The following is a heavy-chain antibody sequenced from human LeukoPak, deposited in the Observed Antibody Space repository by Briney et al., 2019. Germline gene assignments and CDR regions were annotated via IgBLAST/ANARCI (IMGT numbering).Heavy chain of an antibody. CDR3: AKDLYGDYGLDY. CDR1: GFTFSSYG. J-gene: IGHJ4*02. Sequence: GRSLRLSCAASGFTFSSYGMHWVRQAPGKGLEWVAVISYDGSNKYYADSVKGRFTISRDNSKNTLYLQMNSLRAEDTAVYYCAKDLYGDYGLDYWGQGTLDTVSS. D-gene: IGHD4-17*01. CDR2: ISYDGSNK. V-gene: IGHV3-30*18.